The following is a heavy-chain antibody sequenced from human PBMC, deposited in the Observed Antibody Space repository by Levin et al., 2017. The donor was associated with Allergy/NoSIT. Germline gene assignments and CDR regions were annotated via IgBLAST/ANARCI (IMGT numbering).Heavy chain of an antibody. V-gene: IGHV3-33*01. CDR1: GFTFSSYG. CDR3: AREQATMSRSPIGY. Sequence: GESLKISCAASGFTFSSYGMHWVRQAPGKGLEWVAVIWYDGSNKYYADSVKGRFTISRDNSKNTLYLQMNSLRAEDTAVYYCAREQATMSRSPIGYWGQGTLVTVSS. CDR2: IWYDGSNK. J-gene: IGHJ4*02. D-gene: IGHD3-10*02.